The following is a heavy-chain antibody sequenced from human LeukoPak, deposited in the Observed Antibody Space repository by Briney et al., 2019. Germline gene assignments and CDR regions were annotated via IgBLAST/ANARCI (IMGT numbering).Heavy chain of an antibody. V-gene: IGHV4-59*08. J-gene: IGHJ4*02. CDR2: IYSSGST. Sequence: PSETLSLTCNVSDASISSYYWSWIRQPPGKGLEWIGHIYSSGSTDYNPSLKSRVIISVDTSRNQFSLELSSVTAADTAVYYCSRLDGYNYFFDHWGQGTLVTVSS. CDR1: DASISSYY. CDR3: SRLDGYNYFFDH. D-gene: IGHD5-18*01.